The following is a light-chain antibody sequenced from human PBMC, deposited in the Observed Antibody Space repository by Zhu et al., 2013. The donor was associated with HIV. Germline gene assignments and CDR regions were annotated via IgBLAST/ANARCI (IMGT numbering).Light chain of an antibody. V-gene: IGKV3-20*01. Sequence: EIVLTQSPGTLSLSPGERATLSCRASQSVSSSSLAWYQQKPGQAPRLLIYGASSRATGISDRFSGSGSGTDFTLTISRLEPEDFAVYYCQHYANSLWTFGQGTKVEIK. J-gene: IGKJ1*01. CDR1: QSVSSSS. CDR2: GAS. CDR3: QHYANSLWT.